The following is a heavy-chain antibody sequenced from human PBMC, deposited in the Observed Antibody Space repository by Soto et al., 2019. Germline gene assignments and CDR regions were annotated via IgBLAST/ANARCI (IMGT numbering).Heavy chain of an antibody. CDR1: GFTFSSYG. Sequence: GGSLRLSCAASGFTFSSYGLHWVRQAPGTGLEWVAVISYDGSNKYYADSVKGRFTISRDNSKNTLYLQMNSLRAEDTAVYYCAKPRNSSSWYYFDYWGQGTLVTVSS. D-gene: IGHD6-13*01. CDR3: AKPRNSSSWYYFDY. V-gene: IGHV3-30*18. CDR2: ISYDGSNK. J-gene: IGHJ4*02.